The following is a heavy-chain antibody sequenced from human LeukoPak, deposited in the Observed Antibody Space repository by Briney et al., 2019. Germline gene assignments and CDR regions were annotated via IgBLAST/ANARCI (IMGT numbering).Heavy chain of an antibody. V-gene: IGHV3-23*01. D-gene: IGHD3-16*02. J-gene: IGHJ6*02. CDR3: AKDYVWGSYRYYLNGMDV. Sequence: GGSLRLSCAASGFTFSSYAMSWVRQAPGKGLEWVSAISGSGGSTYYADFVKGRFTISRDNSKNTLYLQMNSLRAEDTAVYYCAKDYVWGSYRYYLNGMDVWGQGTTVTVSS. CDR2: ISGSGGST. CDR1: GFTFSSYA.